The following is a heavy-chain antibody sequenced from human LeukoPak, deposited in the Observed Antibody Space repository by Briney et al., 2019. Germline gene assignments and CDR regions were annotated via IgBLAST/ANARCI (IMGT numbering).Heavy chain of an antibody. CDR2: ISSSSSYI. Sequence: PGGSLRLSCAASGFTVSNNYMSWVRQAPGKGLEWVSSISSSSSYIYYADSVKGRFTISGDNAKNSLYLQVNSLRAEDTAVYYCAREIALAGLNDYWGQGTLVTVSS. D-gene: IGHD6-19*01. V-gene: IGHV3-21*01. CDR3: AREIALAGLNDY. J-gene: IGHJ4*02. CDR1: GFTVSNNY.